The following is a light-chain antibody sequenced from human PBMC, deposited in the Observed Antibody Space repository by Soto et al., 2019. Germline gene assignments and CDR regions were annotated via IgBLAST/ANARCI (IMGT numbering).Light chain of an antibody. CDR1: SSDVGAYNY. J-gene: IGLJ1*01. CDR3: SSYKSATTYV. Sequence: QSVLTQPASVSGSPGQSITISCTGTSSDVGAYNYDSWYQQYPGEAPKVIIYDVSHRPAGVSNRFSGSKSGNTASLTISGLQTQDEADYYCSSYKSATTYVFGTGTKVTV. CDR2: DVS. V-gene: IGLV2-14*01.